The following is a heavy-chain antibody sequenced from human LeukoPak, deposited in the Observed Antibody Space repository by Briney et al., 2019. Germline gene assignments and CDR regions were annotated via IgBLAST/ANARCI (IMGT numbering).Heavy chain of an antibody. D-gene: IGHD2-2*01. CDR3: ARDGGGTSRPFDY. V-gene: IGHV4-59*01. CDR2: IYYSGST. Sequence: PSETLSLTRTVSGGSLSSYYWSWIRQPPGKGLQWIGNIYYSGSTSYNPSLKSRVTMSVDTSKNQFSLKVSSVTAADTAVYYCARDGGGTSRPFDYWGQGTPVTVS. CDR1: GGSLSSYY. J-gene: IGHJ4*02.